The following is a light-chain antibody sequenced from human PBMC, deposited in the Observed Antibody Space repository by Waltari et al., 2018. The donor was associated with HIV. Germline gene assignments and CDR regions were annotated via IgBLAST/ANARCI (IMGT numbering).Light chain of an antibody. V-gene: IGLV1-51*01. CDR3: ETWDASLQVGL. CDR2: DNN. J-gene: IGLJ2*01. Sequence: LTQPPSVSAAPGQKVSISCSGTDSNVGSNFVSWYQLVPDKGPKLLIYDNNRRPAAIPERFSGDKTGTSASLDITGLQTGDEATYYCETWDASLQVGLFGGGTKVTVL. CDR1: DSNVGSNF.